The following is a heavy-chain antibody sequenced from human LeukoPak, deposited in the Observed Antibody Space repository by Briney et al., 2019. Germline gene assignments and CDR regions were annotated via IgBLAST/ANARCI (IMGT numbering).Heavy chain of an antibody. Sequence: PGGSLRLSCAASGFTFSSYWMSWVRQAPGKGLEWVANIKQDGSEKYYVDSVKGRFTISRDNAKNSLYLQMNSLRAEDTAVYYCARARYCSSTSCNDYWGQGTLVTVSS. CDR2: IKQDGSEK. D-gene: IGHD2-2*01. CDR1: GFTFSSYW. V-gene: IGHV3-7*01. CDR3: ARARYCSSTSCNDY. J-gene: IGHJ4*02.